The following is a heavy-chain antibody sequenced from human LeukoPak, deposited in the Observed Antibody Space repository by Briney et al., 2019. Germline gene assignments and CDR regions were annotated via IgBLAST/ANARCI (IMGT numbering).Heavy chain of an antibody. CDR2: VWYDGSNQ. Sequence: GGSLRLSCAASGFPFSGSGMHWVRQAPGKGLEWVAIVWYDGSNQYYADSVKGRFTISRDNAKNSLYLQMNSLRAEDTAMYYCARDNLAAAGDDNFDFWGQGTMVTVSS. V-gene: IGHV3-33*01. CDR3: ARDNLAAAGDDNFDF. J-gene: IGHJ3*01. CDR1: GFPFSGSG. D-gene: IGHD6-13*01.